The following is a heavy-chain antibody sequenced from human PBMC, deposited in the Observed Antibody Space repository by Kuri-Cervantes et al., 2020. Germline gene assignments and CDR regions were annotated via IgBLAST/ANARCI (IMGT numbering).Heavy chain of an antibody. V-gene: IGHV4-39*07. Sequence: SETLSLTCTVSGGSISSSSYYWGWIRQPPGKGLEWIGSIYYSGSTYYNPSLKSRVTISVDTSKNQFSLKLSSVTAADTAVYYCARYYALWKACDDWGQGTLVTVSS. D-gene: IGHD2/OR15-2a*01. CDR2: IYYSGST. CDR1: GGSISSSSYY. CDR3: ARYYALWKACDD. J-gene: IGHJ4*02.